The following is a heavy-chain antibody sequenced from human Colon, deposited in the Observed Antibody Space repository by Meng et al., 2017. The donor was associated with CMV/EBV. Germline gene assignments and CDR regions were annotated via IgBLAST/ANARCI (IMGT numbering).Heavy chain of an antibody. D-gene: IGHD3-3*01. V-gene: IGHV3-33*06. Sequence: GESLKISCAASGFTFSNYAMHWVRQAPGKGLEWVAIIWHDGSHKYYVDSVKGRFIISRDDSKNTLYMEMNSLRAEDTAVYYCAKGSLEWLYYGMDVWGQGTTVTVSS. CDR1: GFTFSNYA. J-gene: IGHJ6*02. CDR3: AKGSLEWLYYGMDV. CDR2: IWHDGSHK.